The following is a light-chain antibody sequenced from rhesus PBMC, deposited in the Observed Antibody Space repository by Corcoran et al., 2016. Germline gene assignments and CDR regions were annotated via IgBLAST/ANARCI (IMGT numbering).Light chain of an antibody. CDR1: SNDVGAYDY. CDR2: EVS. Sequence: QAALTQPPSVSGSPGQSVTISCTGTSNDVGAYDYVSWYQQYPGTAPKFMIYEVSKRPSGVSDRFSGSKSGHTASLTISGLQAEDEADYYCSSYAGSNTYIFGTGTRLTV. V-gene: IGLV2-23*01. CDR3: SSYAGSNTYI. J-gene: IGLJ1*01.